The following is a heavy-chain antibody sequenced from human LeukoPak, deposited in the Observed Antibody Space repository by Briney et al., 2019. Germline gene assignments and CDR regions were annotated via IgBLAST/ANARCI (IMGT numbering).Heavy chain of an antibody. CDR1: GFIFRNYG. CDR2: IRYDGSTK. Sequence: GGSLRLXCAASGFIFRNYGMHWARQAPGKGLEWVAFIRYDGSTKSYAASVKGRFTISRDNSENTLYLQMSSLGPEDTAVYYCAKDVSSGMDVWGKGTTVTVSS. D-gene: IGHD3-16*02. V-gene: IGHV3-30*02. CDR3: AKDVSSGMDV. J-gene: IGHJ6*03.